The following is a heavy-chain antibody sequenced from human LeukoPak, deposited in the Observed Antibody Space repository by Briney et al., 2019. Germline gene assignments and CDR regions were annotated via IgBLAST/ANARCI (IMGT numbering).Heavy chain of an antibody. CDR2: IDHSGTT. Sequence: SETLSLTCAVYGGSFSGYYWSWIRQSPGKGLEWIGEIDHSGTTKYNPSLKSRVTISLDTSKNQFSLRLNSVTAADTAVYYCARSHSSSTWYRVWFRHWGQGTLLTVSS. CDR1: GGSFSGYY. J-gene: IGHJ1*01. CDR3: ARSHSSSTWYRVWFRH. V-gene: IGHV4-34*01. D-gene: IGHD6-13*01.